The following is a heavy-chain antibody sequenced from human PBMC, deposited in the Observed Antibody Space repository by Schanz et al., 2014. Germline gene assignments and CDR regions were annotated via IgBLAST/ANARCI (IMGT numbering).Heavy chain of an antibody. CDR2: IWYDGSSK. CDR3: AKDMHKDYGGKPQAFDI. V-gene: IGHV3-30*02. CDR1: GFTFKNFG. Sequence: QVQLVESGGGVVQPGGSLRLSCEASGFTFKNFGMHWVRQTPGKGLEWMAFIWYDGSSKYYADSVRGRFTISRDDSKNTLYLQMNSLRPEDTAVYYCAKDMHKDYGGKPQAFDIWGQGTMVTVSS. J-gene: IGHJ3*02. D-gene: IGHD4-17*01.